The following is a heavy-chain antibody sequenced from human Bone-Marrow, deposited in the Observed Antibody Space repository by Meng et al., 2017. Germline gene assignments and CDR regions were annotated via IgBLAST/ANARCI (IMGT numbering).Heavy chain of an antibody. Sequence: QVQLQESGPGLGKPSQTLRLTCTVANDCIRSGDYCWGWIRQPPGKGLEWIGFIYYSGTTYYNPSLKSRVTISVVTSKNQFSLNLSSVTAADTAVYYCARDRGGYGEISYWGQGTLVTVSS. V-gene: IGHV4-30-4*01. CDR3: ARDRGGYGEISY. CDR2: IYYSGTT. J-gene: IGHJ4*02. D-gene: IGHD4-17*01. CDR1: NDCIRSGDYC.